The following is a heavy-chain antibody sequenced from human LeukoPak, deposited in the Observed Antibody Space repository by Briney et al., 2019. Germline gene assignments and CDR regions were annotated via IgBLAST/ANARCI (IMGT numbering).Heavy chain of an antibody. CDR2: ISAYNGNT. Sequence: ASVKVSCKASGYTFTSYGISWVRQAPGQGLEWMGWISAYNGNTNYAQKLQGRVTMTTDTSTSTAYMELRSLGSDDTAVYYCARAGVTIFGVVISVGWGNYYMDVWGKGTTVTVSS. V-gene: IGHV1-18*01. J-gene: IGHJ6*03. CDR1: GYTFTSYG. CDR3: ARAGVTIFGVVISVGWGNYYMDV. D-gene: IGHD3-3*01.